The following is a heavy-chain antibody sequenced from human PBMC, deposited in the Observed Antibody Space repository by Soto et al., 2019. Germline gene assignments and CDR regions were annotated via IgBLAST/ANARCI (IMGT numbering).Heavy chain of an antibody. CDR1: GFTFSDYA. V-gene: IGHV3-23*01. J-gene: IGHJ4*02. CDR2: ISGSGSNT. Sequence: GGSLRLSCAASGFTFSDYAMSWFRQGPGKGLEWVSTISGSGSNTYYADSVKGRFTISRDNSQNTLYLQMNSLRAEDTAVYYCAKERTGKVDYWGQGTLVTVSS. CDR3: AKERTGKVDY.